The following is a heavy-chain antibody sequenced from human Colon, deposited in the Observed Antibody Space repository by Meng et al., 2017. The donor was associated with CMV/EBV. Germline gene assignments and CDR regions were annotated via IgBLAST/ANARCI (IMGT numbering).Heavy chain of an antibody. CDR3: ATSPKDVLLPVAMTG. Sequence: GESLKISCAASGFTFSNYWISWVRQAPGKGLEWVANIEEDGSEKYYVDSVKGRFTISRDNAQNSLYLQMHSLRAEDTAVYYCATSPKDVLLPVAMTGWGQGTLVTVSS. D-gene: IGHD2-2*01. CDR1: GFTFSNYW. CDR2: IEEDGSEK. J-gene: IGHJ4*01. V-gene: IGHV3-7*03.